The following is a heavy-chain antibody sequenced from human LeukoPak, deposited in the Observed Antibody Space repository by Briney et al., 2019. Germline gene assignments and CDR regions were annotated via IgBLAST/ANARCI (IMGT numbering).Heavy chain of an antibody. J-gene: IGHJ6*02. CDR3: AKVPDCVDYYGVEC. CDR1: GFTFSSYA. V-gene: IGHV3-30-3*01. D-gene: IGHD2-21*02. CDR2: ISYDGSNK. Sequence: GRSLRLSCAASGFTFSSYAMHWVRQAPGKGLEWVAVISYDGSNKYYADSVKGRFTISRDNSKNTLYLQMNSLEAEDTAVYYCAKVPDCVDYYGVECWGQGTTVT.